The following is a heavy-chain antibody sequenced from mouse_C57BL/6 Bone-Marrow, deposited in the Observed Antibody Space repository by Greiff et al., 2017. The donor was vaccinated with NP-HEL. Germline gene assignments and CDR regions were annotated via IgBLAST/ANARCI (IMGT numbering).Heavy chain of an antibody. CDR1: GYTFTSYW. V-gene: IGHV1-53*01. J-gene: IGHJ2*01. CDR3: ARKGYYGSSSILDY. D-gene: IGHD1-1*01. Sequence: QVQLKQPGTELVKPGASVKLSCKASGYTFTSYWMHWVKQRPGQGLEWIGNINPSNGGTNYNEKFKSKATLTVDKSSSTAYMQLSSLTAEDSAVYYCARKGYYGSSSILDYWGQGTTLTVSS. CDR2: INPSNGGT.